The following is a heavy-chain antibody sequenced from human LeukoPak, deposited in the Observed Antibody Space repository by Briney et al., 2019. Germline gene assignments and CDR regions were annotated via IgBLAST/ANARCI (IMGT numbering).Heavy chain of an antibody. Sequence: GGSLRLSCAASGFTFSSYSMNWVRQAPGKGLEWVSSISSSSSYIYYADSVKGRFTISRDNAKNSLYLQMNSLRAEDTAVYYCARIGIAAAGNDYWGQGTLVTVSS. V-gene: IGHV3-21*01. D-gene: IGHD6-13*01. J-gene: IGHJ4*02. CDR2: ISSSSSYI. CDR1: GFTFSSYS. CDR3: ARIGIAAAGNDY.